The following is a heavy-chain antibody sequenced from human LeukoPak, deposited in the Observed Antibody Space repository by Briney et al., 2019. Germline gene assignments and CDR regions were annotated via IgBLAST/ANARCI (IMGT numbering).Heavy chain of an antibody. CDR2: IYYSGST. J-gene: IGHJ4*02. Sequence: SETLSLTCTVSGGSICSSSYYWGWIRQPPGKGLEWIGSIYYSGSTYYNPSLKSRVTISVDTSKNQFSLKLSSVTAADTAVYYCARVTRARTYYGSGSSHFDYWGQGTLVTVSS. CDR1: GGSICSSSYY. CDR3: ARVTRARTYYGSGSSHFDY. D-gene: IGHD3-10*01. V-gene: IGHV4-39*07.